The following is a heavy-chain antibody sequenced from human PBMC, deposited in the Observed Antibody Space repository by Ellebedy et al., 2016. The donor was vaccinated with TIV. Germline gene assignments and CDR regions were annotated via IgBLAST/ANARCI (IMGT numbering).Heavy chain of an antibody. V-gene: IGHV3-21*01. CDR1: GFTFSSYS. Sequence: GESLKISCAASGFTFSSYSMNWVRQAPGKGLEWVSSISSSSIYIYYAGSVKGRFTISRDNAKNSLYLQMNSLRAEDTAVYYCARDRFSGAAAGPTGYWGQGTLVTVSS. CDR2: ISSSSIYI. CDR3: ARDRFSGAAAGPTGY. J-gene: IGHJ4*02. D-gene: IGHD6-13*01.